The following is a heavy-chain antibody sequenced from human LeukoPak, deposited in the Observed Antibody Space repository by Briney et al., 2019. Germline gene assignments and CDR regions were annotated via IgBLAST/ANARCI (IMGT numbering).Heavy chain of an antibody. D-gene: IGHD3-22*01. V-gene: IGHV5-51*01. CDR2: FYPADSDT. CDR3: ARLPSISSGYFWYFDY. Sequence: ESPKISCKGSGYSFTNYWIGWVRQMPGKGLEWMGIFYPADSDTRYSPSFQGQVTTSADTSISTAYLQWSSLKASDTAMYYCARLPSISSGYFWYFDYWGQGTLVTVSS. J-gene: IGHJ4*02. CDR1: GYSFTNYW.